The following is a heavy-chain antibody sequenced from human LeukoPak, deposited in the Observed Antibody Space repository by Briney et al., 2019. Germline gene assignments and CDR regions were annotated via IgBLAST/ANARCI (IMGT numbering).Heavy chain of an antibody. Sequence: SVKVSCKASGGTFSSYAISWVRQAPGQGLEWMGGIIPIFGTANYAQKFQGRVTITADESTSTAYVELSSLRSEDTAVYYCARGSGGCSGGSCYSSFYYYYGMDVWGKGTTVTVSS. J-gene: IGHJ6*04. CDR2: IIPIFGTA. CDR1: GGTFSSYA. V-gene: IGHV1-69*13. CDR3: ARGSGGCSGGSCYSSFYYYYGMDV. D-gene: IGHD2-15*01.